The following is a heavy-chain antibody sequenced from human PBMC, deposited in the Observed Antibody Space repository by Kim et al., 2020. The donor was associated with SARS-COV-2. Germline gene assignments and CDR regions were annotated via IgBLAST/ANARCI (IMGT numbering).Heavy chain of an antibody. J-gene: IGHJ4*02. D-gene: IGHD4-17*01. CDR3: ARDGGKYGDYLFV. V-gene: IGHV3-21*01. Sequence: GGSLRLSCAASGFTFSSYSMHWVRQAPGKGLEWVSSISSSSSYIYYADSVKGRFTISRDNAKNSLYLQMNSLRAEDTAVYYCARDGGKYGDYLFVWGQGTLGTVSS. CDR1: GFTFSSYS. CDR2: ISSSSSYI.